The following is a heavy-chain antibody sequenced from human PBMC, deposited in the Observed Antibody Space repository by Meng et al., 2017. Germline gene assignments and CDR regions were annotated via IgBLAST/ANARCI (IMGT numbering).Heavy chain of an antibody. CDR3: ARDTIRGHDY. V-gene: IGHV3-21*01. J-gene: IGHJ4*02. CDR2: ISSSSSYI. Sequence: GESLKISCAVSGYTFSSYSMNWVRQAPGKGLEWVSSISSSSSYIYYADSVKGRFTISRDNAKNSLYLQMNSLRAEDTAVYYCARDTIRGHDYWGQGTLVTVSS. D-gene: IGHD3-3*01. CDR1: GYTFSSYS.